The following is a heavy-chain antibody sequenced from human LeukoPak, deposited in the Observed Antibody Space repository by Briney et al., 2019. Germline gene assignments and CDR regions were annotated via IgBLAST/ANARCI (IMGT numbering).Heavy chain of an antibody. J-gene: IGHJ6*03. V-gene: IGHV3-21*01. CDR1: GFTFSAHH. CDR3: ARWGVPIYYYYMDV. D-gene: IGHD3-16*01. CDR2: ISSTSAYI. Sequence: GGSLRLSCAASGFTFSAHHMNWVRQAPGKGLEWVASISSTSAYIYYADSLKGRFTISRDNAKHSLYLQMNSLRAEDTAVYYCARWGVPIYYYYMDVWGKGTTVTVSS.